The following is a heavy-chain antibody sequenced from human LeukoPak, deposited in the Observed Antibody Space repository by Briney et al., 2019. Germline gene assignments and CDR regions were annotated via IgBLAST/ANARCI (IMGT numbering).Heavy chain of an antibody. J-gene: IGHJ4*02. D-gene: IGHD3-22*01. CDR3: ARTDSSGYSKRKGYFDY. V-gene: IGHV1-18*01. Sequence: ASVKVSCKASGYTFTSYGISWVRQGPGQGLEWMGWISAYNGNTNYAQKLQGRVTMTTDTSTSTAYMELRSLRSDDTAVYYCARTDSSGYSKRKGYFDYWGQGTLVTVSS. CDR1: GYTFTSYG. CDR2: ISAYNGNT.